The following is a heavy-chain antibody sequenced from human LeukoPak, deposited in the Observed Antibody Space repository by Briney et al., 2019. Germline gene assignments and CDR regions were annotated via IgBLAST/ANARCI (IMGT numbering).Heavy chain of an antibody. J-gene: IGHJ4*02. CDR1: AGTFSSYA. D-gene: IGHD4-17*01. Sequence: SVKVSCKASAGTFSSYAITWVRQAPGQELEWRGGIIPIFGTAKYAQKFQGRVTITADESTRTAYLELSSLRSEDTAVYYCARDSHAYGDSVDYWGQGSLVTVSS. CDR2: IIPIFGTA. V-gene: IGHV1-69*13. CDR3: ARDSHAYGDSVDY.